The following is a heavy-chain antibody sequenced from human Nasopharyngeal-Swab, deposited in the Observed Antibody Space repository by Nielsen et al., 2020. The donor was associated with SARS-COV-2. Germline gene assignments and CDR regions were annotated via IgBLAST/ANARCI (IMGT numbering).Heavy chain of an antibody. D-gene: IGHD6-19*01. V-gene: IGHV2-70*04. J-gene: IGHJ3*02. CDR2: IDWDDDK. CDR3: ARTSTLTTYSSGWNDAFDI. Sequence: WIRQPPGKALEWLARIDWDDDKFYSTSLKTRPTISKDTSKTQVVLTMTNMDPVDTATYYCARTSTLTTYSSGWNDAFDIWGQGTMVTVSS.